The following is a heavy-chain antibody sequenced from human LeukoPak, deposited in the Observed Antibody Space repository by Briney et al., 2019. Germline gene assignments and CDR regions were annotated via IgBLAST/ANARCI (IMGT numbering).Heavy chain of an antibody. Sequence: GGSLRLSCAASGFTFSGSAMHWVRQASGKGLEWVGRIRNKANSYATAYAASVKGRFTISRDDSKNTTYLQMNSLKTEDTAVYYCMGHIYSSYFYYMDVWGKGTTVTISS. CDR3: MGHIYSSYFYYMDV. D-gene: IGHD2-15*01. J-gene: IGHJ6*03. CDR1: GFTFSGSA. CDR2: IRNKANSYAT. V-gene: IGHV3-73*01.